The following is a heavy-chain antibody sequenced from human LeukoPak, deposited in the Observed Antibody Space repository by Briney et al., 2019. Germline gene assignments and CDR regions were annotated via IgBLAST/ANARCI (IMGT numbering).Heavy chain of an antibody. CDR1: GGSFSGYY. V-gene: IGHV4-34*01. Sequence: PSETLSLTCAVYGGSFSGYYWSWVRQPPGKGLEWIGEINHSGSTNYNPSLTSRVTISVDTSKNQFSLKLSSVTAAGTAVYYCARCVVPAAAGFDYWGQGTLVTVSS. CDR2: INHSGST. D-gene: IGHD2-2*01. J-gene: IGHJ4*02. CDR3: ARCVVPAAAGFDY.